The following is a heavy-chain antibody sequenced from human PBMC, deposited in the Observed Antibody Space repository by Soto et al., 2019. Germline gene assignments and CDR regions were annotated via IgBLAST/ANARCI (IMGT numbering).Heavy chain of an antibody. V-gene: IGHV3-53*02. Sequence: EEQLVETGGGLIQPGGSLRLSCAVSGFTVIRDYMNWVRQAPGKGLEWVSVIYSGGTTYHADSVKGRFTISRDNSGNTLFLRMNSLRAEDTAMYYCARSTEWNAFDLWGQGTMVTVSS. CDR1: GFTVIRDY. CDR3: ARSTEWNAFDL. J-gene: IGHJ3*01. CDR2: IYSGGTT. D-gene: IGHD3-3*01.